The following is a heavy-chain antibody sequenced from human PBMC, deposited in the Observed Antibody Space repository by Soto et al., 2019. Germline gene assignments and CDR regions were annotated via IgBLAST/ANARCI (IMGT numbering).Heavy chain of an antibody. D-gene: IGHD3-10*01. CDR1: GGSVSSGSYY. V-gene: IGHV4-61*01. CDR2: IYYSGST. CDR3: ARSHYYGSGSYYVGDP. Sequence: PSETLSLTCTVSGGSVSSGSYYWSWIRQPPGKGLEWIGYIYYSGSTNYNPSLKSRVTISVDTSKNQFSLKLSSVTAADTAVYYCARSHYYGSGSYYVGDPWGQGTLVTVSS. J-gene: IGHJ5*02.